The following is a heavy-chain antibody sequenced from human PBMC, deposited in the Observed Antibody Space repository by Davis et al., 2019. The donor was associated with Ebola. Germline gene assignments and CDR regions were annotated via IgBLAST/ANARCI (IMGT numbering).Heavy chain of an antibody. CDR2: IFHSGST. CDR1: GGSISSSNW. D-gene: IGHD3-22*01. J-gene: IGHJ6*02. CDR3: ARDLGYYYDSSGYYGSRQDYYYYYGMDV. V-gene: IGHV4-4*02. Sequence: SETLSLTCVVSGGSISSSNWWTWVRQPPGKGLEWLGEIFHSGSTNYNPSLKSRVTISVDKSKNQFSLKLSSVTAADTAVYYCARDLGYYYDSSGYYGSRQDYYYYYGMDVWGQGTTVTVSS.